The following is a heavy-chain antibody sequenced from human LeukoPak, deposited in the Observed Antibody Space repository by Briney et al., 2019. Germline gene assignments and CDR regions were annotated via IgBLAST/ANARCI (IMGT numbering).Heavy chain of an antibody. V-gene: IGHV4-38-2*02. CDR2: IYHSGST. Sequence: KPSETLSLTCTVSGGSISSYYWGWIRQPPGKGLEWIGSIYHSGSTYHNPSLKSRVTISVDTSKNHFSLKLDSVTAADTAMYYCARRVVAATNYFDYWGQGTLVTVSS. CDR1: GGSISSYY. J-gene: IGHJ4*02. D-gene: IGHD2-15*01. CDR3: ARRVVAATNYFDY.